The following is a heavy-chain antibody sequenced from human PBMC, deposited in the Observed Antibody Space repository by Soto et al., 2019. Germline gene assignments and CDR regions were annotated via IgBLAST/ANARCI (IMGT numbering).Heavy chain of an antibody. D-gene: IGHD2-15*01. CDR1: GGSISSGSYY. CDR2: IYYSGST. CDR3: ARDPLYCSGGSCYKSGMDV. J-gene: IGHJ6*02. Sequence: SETLSLTCTVSGGSISSGSYYWSWIRQPPGKGLEWIGYIYYSGSTNYNPSLKSRVTISVDTSKNQFSLKLSSVTAADTAVYYCARDPLYCSGGSCYKSGMDVWGQGTTVTVSS. V-gene: IGHV4-61*01.